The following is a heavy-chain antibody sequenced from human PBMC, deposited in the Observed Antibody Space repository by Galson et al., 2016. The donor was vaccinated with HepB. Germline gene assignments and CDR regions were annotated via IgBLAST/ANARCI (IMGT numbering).Heavy chain of an antibody. CDR2: IGSAGDT. CDR3: AKDIRGWTTVTAENDN. D-gene: IGHD4-17*01. Sequence: SLRLSCAVSGFTFRSYDMHWVRQVTGKGLEWVAAIGSAGDTYYRGSVKGRFAISRDNSKNTLSLQMNSLRVEDTAVYYCAKDIRGWTTVTAENDNWGQGTLVTVSS. J-gene: IGHJ4*02. CDR1: GFTFRSYD. V-gene: IGHV3-13*04.